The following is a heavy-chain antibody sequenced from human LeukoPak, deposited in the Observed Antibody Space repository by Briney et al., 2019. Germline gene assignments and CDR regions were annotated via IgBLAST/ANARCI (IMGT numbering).Heavy chain of an antibody. J-gene: IGHJ3*02. V-gene: IGHV4-4*07. CDR1: GGSISSYY. CDR2: IYSSGST. Sequence: MASETLSLTCTVSGGSISSYYWSWIRQPAGKGLEWIGRIYSSGSTNYNPSLKSRVTMSVDTSKNQFSLKLSSVTAADTAVYYCAISAMDAFDIWGQGKMVTVSS. CDR3: AISAMDAFDI. D-gene: IGHD2-2*01.